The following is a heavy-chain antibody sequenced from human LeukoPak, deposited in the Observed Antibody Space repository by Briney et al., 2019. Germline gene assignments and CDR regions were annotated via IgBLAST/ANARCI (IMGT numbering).Heavy chain of an antibody. CDR2: IIPIFGTA. Sequence: ASVKVSCKASGGTFSSYAITWVRQAPGQGLEWMGGIIPIFGTANYAQKFQGRVTITTDESTSTAYMELSSLRSEDTAVYYCARGLLELVRENYYYYYMDVWAKGPRSPSP. D-gene: IGHD6-6*01. CDR3: ARGLLELVRENYYYYYMDV. V-gene: IGHV1-69*05. CDR1: GGTFSSYA. J-gene: IGHJ6*03.